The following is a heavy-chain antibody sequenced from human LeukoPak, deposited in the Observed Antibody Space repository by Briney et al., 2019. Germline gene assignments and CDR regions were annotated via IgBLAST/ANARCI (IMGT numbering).Heavy chain of an antibody. V-gene: IGHV1-8*01. CDR1: GYTFTSYD. J-gene: IGHJ5*02. D-gene: IGHD2-15*01. CDR3: ARGPSAYCSGGSCYSGSAWFDP. Sequence: ASVKVSCKASGYTFTSYDINWVRQATGQGLEWMGWMNPSSGNTGYAQKSQGRVTLTRNTSITTAYMELSSLRSEDTAVYYCARGPSAYCSGGSCYSGSAWFDPWGQGTLVTVSS. CDR2: MNPSSGNT.